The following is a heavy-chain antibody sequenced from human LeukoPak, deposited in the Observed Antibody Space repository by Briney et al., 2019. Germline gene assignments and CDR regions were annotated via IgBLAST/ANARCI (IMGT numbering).Heavy chain of an antibody. CDR1: GGSISSSSYY. V-gene: IGHV4-61*02. CDR2: IYTSGST. CDR3: ARDLGAMANYYYYGMEV. D-gene: IGHD5-18*01. J-gene: IGHJ6*02. Sequence: PSETLSLTCTVSGGSISSSSYYWSWIRQPAGKGLEWIGRIYTSGSTNYNPSLKSRVTMSVDTSKNKFSLKLSSVTAGDTAVYYCARDLGAMANYYYYGMEVWGQGTTVTVSS.